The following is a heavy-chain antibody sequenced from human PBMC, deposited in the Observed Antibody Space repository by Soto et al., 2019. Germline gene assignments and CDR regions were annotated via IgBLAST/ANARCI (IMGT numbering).Heavy chain of an antibody. Sequence: ASVKVSCKASGYTFTGYYMHWVRQDPGQGLEWMGWINPNSGGTNYAQKFQGWVTMTRDTSISTAYMELSRLRSDDTAVYYCARDGQRITTDYYYYYGMDVWGQGTTVTVSS. V-gene: IGHV1-2*04. CDR2: INPNSGGT. CDR1: GYTFTGYY. CDR3: ARDGQRITTDYYYYYGMDV. D-gene: IGHD4-4*01. J-gene: IGHJ6*02.